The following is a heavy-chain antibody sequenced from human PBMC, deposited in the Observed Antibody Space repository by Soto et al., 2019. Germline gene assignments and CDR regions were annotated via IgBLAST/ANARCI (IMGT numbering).Heavy chain of an antibody. CDR2: IYSGGNT. V-gene: IGHV3-66*01. J-gene: IGHJ6*04. CDR1: EFTVSNNY. CDR3: CSSPEVAV. D-gene: IGHD3-10*02. Sequence: EVQLVESGGGLVQPGGSLRLSCTASEFTVSNNYMTWVRQAPGKGLEWVSVIYSGGNTYYADSVQGRFTISRDNYYTLYLEMNCGSAEDTARYYCCSSPEVAVWGKGTRVTVSS.